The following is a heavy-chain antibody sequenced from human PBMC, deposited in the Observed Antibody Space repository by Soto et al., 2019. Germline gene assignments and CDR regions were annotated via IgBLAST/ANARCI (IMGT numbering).Heavy chain of an antibody. V-gene: IGHV4-31*03. CDR2: IHYRGRT. CDR1: GGSINSGGYY. CDR3: ARCRDAFGFDT. D-gene: IGHD2-15*01. Sequence: PSETLSLTCNVSGGSINSGGYYWGWIRQHPGKGLEWIGYIHYRGRTSYNPSLKSRGSISLDTSGHHFSLKLTSVTVADTAVYSCARCRDAFGFDTWDQGILVTVSS. J-gene: IGHJ4*02.